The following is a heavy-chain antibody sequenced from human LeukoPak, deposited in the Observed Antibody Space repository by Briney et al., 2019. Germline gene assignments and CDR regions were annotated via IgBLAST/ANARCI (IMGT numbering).Heavy chain of an antibody. V-gene: IGHV3-30*03. CDR3: ASGEAVAGTRYYGMDV. J-gene: IGHJ6*04. D-gene: IGHD6-19*01. Sequence: GGTLRLPRAASGLTFRIYGMHGARHAPGKGLEGGTVISYHGGNKYYADSAKRRFAISGDNSKNTLYLQMTSLPDEERAVYYCASGEAVAGTRYYGMDVWGKGPTVSVSS. CDR2: ISYHGGNK. CDR1: GLTFRIYG.